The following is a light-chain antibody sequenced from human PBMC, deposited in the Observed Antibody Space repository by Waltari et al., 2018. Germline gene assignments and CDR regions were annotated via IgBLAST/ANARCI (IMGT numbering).Light chain of an antibody. V-gene: IGLV4-69*01. J-gene: IGLJ3*02. Sequence: QLVLTQSPSVSASLGASVRLTCTLSRGHSSNVIAWHPQQPGKGPRYLMNVNHDGSHSKGDEIPDRFSGSSSGAERYLTISSLQSDDEADYYCQTGGHGTWVFGGGTKLTVL. CDR1: RGHSSNV. CDR2: VNHDGSH. CDR3: QTGGHGTWV.